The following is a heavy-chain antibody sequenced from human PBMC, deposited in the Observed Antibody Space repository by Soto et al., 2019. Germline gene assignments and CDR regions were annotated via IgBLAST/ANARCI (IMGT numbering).Heavy chain of an antibody. J-gene: IGHJ4*02. V-gene: IGHV4-34*01. CDR2: VNHSGST. CDR1: GGSFSGYY. Sequence: SETLSLTCAVYGGSFSGYYLSWIRQPPGKGLEWIGEVNHSGSTNYNPSLKSRVTISVDTSKNQFSLKLSSVTAADTAVYYCARIGRYDYWGQGTLVTVYS. CDR3: ARIGRYDY. D-gene: IGHD1-26*01.